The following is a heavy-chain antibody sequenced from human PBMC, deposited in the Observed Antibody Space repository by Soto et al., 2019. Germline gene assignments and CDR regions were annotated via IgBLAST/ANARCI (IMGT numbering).Heavy chain of an antibody. CDR2: IYYSGST. J-gene: IGHJ4*02. D-gene: IGHD3-22*01. CDR1: GGSISSGGYY. V-gene: IGHV4-31*03. Sequence: SETLSLTCTVSGGSISSGGYYWSWIRQHPGKGLEWIGYIYYSGSTYYNPSLKSRVTISVDTSKNQFSLKLSSVTAADTAVYYCARVKYYYDSSGYYPLTTAIDYWGQGTLVTVSS. CDR3: ARVKYYYDSSGYYPLTTAIDY.